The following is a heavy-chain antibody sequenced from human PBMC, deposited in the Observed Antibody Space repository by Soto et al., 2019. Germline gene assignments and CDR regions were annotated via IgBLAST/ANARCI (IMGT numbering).Heavy chain of an antibody. D-gene: IGHD6-6*01. CDR1: GGTFSSYA. V-gene: IGHV1-69*13. CDR3: AREVGTSIAVNHNYYYGMDV. Sequence: GASVKVSCKASGGTFSSYAISWVRQAPGQGLEWMGGIIPIFGTAKYAQKFQGRVTITADESTSTAYMELSSLRSEDTAVYYCAREVGTSIAVNHNYYYGMDVWGQGTTVTVSS. CDR2: IIPIFGTA. J-gene: IGHJ6*02.